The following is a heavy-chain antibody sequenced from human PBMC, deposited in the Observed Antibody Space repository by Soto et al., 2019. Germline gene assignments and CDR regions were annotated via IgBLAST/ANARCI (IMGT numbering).Heavy chain of an antibody. J-gene: IGHJ5*02. D-gene: IGHD6-6*01. V-gene: IGHV4-34*01. Sequence: SETLSLTCAVYGGSFSGYYWSWIRQPPGKGLEWIGEINHSGSTNYNPSLKSRVTISVDTSKNQFSLKLSSVTAADTAVYYCARGGRAARLNWFDPWGQGTLVTVSS. CDR2: INHSGST. CDR1: GGSFSGYY. CDR3: ARGGRAARLNWFDP.